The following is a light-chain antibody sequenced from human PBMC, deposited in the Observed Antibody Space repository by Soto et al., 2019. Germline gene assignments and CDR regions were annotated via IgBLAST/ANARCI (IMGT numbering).Light chain of an antibody. CDR1: SSKVGGNY. CDR2: DNH. V-gene: IGLV1-51*01. Sequence: QSVLTQPPSVSAAPGQKVTISCSGSSSKVGGNYVSWYQVLPQKAPKLLIYDNHKRHSGIPDRFSGSKSGTSATLGITDLQIGDESEYSWGTWDIRLSPLVFGRGTKVTVL. CDR3: GTWDIRLSPLV. J-gene: IGLJ6*01.